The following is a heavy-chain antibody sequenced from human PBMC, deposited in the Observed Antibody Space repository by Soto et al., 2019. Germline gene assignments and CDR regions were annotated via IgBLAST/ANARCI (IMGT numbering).Heavy chain of an antibody. CDR3: AKDRSSGSPYYGMAS. J-gene: IGHJ6*02. V-gene: IGHV3-9*01. D-gene: IGHD3-10*01. Sequence: SLKLSCAAAGFTFGDYAMHWVRQVPGKGLEWVSGFKWNSGDVGYADSVKGRFTISRDNARNSLYLQMNSLRPEDTAVYYCAKDRSSGSPYYGMASWGQGTMVTVSS. CDR2: FKWNSGDV. CDR1: GFTFGDYA.